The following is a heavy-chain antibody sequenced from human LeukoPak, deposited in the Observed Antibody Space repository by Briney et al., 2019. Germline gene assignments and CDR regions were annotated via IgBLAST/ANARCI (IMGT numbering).Heavy chain of an antibody. CDR2: ISSSGDTT. CDR3: AKAGIAVPATPEY. Sequence: PGGSLRLPCAASGFTFSSYAMNWVRQAPGKGLEWVSVISSSGDTTYYSDSVKGRFIISRDNSKNTLYLQMNSLRAEDTAVYYCAKAGIAVPATPEYCGQGTQVTVSS. V-gene: IGHV3-23*01. D-gene: IGHD6-19*01. J-gene: IGHJ4*02. CDR1: GFTFSSYA.